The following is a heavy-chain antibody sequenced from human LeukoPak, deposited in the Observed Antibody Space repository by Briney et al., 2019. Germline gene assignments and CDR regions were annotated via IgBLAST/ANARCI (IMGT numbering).Heavy chain of an antibody. CDR2: INPNSGGT. CDR1: GYTFTGYY. CDR3: ARVTVGDCGRTSCPYSIGVAFDI. D-gene: IGHD2-2*01. Sequence: ASVKVSCKASGYTFTGYYIHWVRQAPGQGLEWMGWINPNSGGTNYAQKFQGRVTTTRDTSISTAYVELSRVRSDDTAVYYCARVTVGDCGRTSCPYSIGVAFDIWGQGTMVTVSS. V-gene: IGHV1-2*02. J-gene: IGHJ3*02.